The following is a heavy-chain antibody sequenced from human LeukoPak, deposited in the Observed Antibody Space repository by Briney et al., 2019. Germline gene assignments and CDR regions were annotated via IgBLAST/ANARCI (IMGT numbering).Heavy chain of an antibody. CDR1: GYTFTSYY. CDR3: AREDLPETTVTLFDY. V-gene: IGHV1-46*01. CDR2: INPSGGST. Sequence: ASMKVSCKASGYTFTSYYMHWVRQAPGQGLEWMGIINPSGGSTSYAQKFQGRVTMTRDTSTSTVYMELSSLRSEDTAVYYCAREDLPETTVTLFDYWGQGTLVTVSS. J-gene: IGHJ4*02. D-gene: IGHD4-17*01.